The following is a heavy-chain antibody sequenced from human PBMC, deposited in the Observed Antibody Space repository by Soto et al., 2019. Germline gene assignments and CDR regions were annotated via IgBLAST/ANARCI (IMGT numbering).Heavy chain of an antibody. V-gene: IGHV3-53*04. CDR2: IYRGIGT. J-gene: IGHJ4*02. D-gene: IGHD3-16*02. CDR1: GFDVTSNY. CDR3: ARVIWGSYRYTGGIDS. Sequence: EVQLVESGGGLVPSGGSLRLSCTASGFDVTSNYMTWVRQAPGKGLEWVSAIYRGIGTYYADSVKGRFTLSRHNSNNTLFLQMNSLTTEDTAVYYCARVIWGSYRYTGGIDSWGQGTLVTVSS.